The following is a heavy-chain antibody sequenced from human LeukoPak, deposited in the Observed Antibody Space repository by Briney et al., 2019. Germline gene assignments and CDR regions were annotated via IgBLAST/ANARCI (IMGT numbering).Heavy chain of an antibody. CDR3: ARDMTDWWFDP. J-gene: IGHJ5*02. Sequence: NSSETLSLTCTVSGGSISSGGYYWSWIRQHPGKGPEWIGYIYYSGSTHYNPSLKSRVTISVDTSKNQFSLKLSSVTAADTAVYYCARDMTDWWFDPWGQGTLVTVSS. D-gene: IGHD3-9*01. V-gene: IGHV4-31*03. CDR1: GGSISSGGYY. CDR2: IYYSGST.